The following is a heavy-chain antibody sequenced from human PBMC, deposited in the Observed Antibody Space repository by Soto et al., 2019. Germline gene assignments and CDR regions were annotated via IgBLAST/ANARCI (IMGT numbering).Heavy chain of an antibody. Sequence: GGSLRLSCAASGFTFSSYAMSWVRQAPGKGLEWVSAISGSGGSTYYADSVKGRFTISRDNSKNTLYLQMNSLRAEDTAVYYCAKVGNHHSGSYPFDYRGQRTLVTVCS. CDR1: GFTFSSYA. D-gene: IGHD1-26*01. V-gene: IGHV3-23*01. CDR3: AKVGNHHSGSYPFDY. J-gene: IGHJ4*02. CDR2: ISGSGGST.